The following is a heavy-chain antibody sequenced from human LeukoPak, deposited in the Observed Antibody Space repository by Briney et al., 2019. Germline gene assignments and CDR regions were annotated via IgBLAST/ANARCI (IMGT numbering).Heavy chain of an antibody. CDR3: ARDLGLTISANWFDP. J-gene: IGHJ5*02. D-gene: IGHD3-3*01. CDR1: GNPISSGYF. Sequence: PSETLSLTCGVSGNPISSGYFWVWIRQPPGKGLEWIGSVYHTGATYYNPSLKSPVTISVDTSKNQFSLELNSVTPADTAVYYCARDLGLTISANWFDPWGQGTLVTVSS. CDR2: VYHTGAT. V-gene: IGHV4-38-2*02.